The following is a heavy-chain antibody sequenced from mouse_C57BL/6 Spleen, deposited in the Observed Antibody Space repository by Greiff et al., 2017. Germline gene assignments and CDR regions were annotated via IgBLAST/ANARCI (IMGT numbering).Heavy chain of an antibody. CDR2: INPGSGGS. CDR1: GYAFTNYF. CDR3: ARDYGYEEAKAMDY. J-gene: IGHJ4*01. V-gene: IGHV1-54*01. D-gene: IGHD2-2*01. Sequence: QVQLQQSGAELVRPGTSVKLSCTASGYAFTNYFIEWVKQRPGQGLEWIGMINPGSGGSNYNERFKGKATLTADKSSSTAYLQLSSLTSEDSAVYFCARDYGYEEAKAMDYWGQGTSVTVSS.